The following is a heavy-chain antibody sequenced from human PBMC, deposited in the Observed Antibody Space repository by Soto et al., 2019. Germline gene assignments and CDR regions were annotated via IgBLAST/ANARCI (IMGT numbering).Heavy chain of an antibody. CDR2: IKEDGSEK. CDR3: ARGGSDMDF. V-gene: IGHV3-7*04. Sequence: SLRLSCAASGFTFSNYWMTWVRQAPGKGLEWVANIKEDGSEKHYVDSVKGRFTISRDNAKNSLYLQMNSLRVEDTAVYYCARGGSDMDFWGQGTTVTVSS. D-gene: IGHD2-21*02. J-gene: IGHJ6*02. CDR1: GFTFSNYW.